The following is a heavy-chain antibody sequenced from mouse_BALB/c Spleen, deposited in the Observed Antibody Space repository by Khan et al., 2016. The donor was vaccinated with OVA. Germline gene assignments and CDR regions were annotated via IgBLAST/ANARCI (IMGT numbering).Heavy chain of an antibody. CDR2: ISGDSNTI. Sequence: EVQLQESGGGLVQPGGSRKLSCAASGFTFNNYGMHWVRQAPEKGLEWVAYISGDSNTIYYVDSVKGRFIISRDNPKNTLFLQMTSLMSEDTAMYYCSTSYFYGYYFDYWGPGTTLTVS. CDR3: STSYFYGYYFDY. V-gene: IGHV5-17*02. J-gene: IGHJ2*01. D-gene: IGHD1-1*01. CDR1: GFTFNNYG.